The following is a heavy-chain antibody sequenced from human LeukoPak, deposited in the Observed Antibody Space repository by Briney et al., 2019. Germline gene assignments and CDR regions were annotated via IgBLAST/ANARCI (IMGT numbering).Heavy chain of an antibody. V-gene: IGHV3-30-3*01. D-gene: IGHD6-13*01. CDR1: GFTFSSYA. Sequence: GGSLRLSCAASGFTFSSYAMHWVRQAPGKGLEWVAVISYDGSNKYYADSVKGRFTISRDNSKNTLYLQMNSLRAEDTAVYYCIAAALFDYWGQGTLVTVSS. CDR2: ISYDGSNK. CDR3: IAAALFDY. J-gene: IGHJ4*02.